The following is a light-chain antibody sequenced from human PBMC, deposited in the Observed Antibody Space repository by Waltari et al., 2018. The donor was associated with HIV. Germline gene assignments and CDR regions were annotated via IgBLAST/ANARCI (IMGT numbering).Light chain of an antibody. J-gene: IGLJ2*01. CDR1: SSDIGAYNY. V-gene: IGLV2-14*01. CDR2: EVS. Sequence: QSALTQAASVSGSPGQSITISCTGSSSDIGAYNYVSWYQHHPDKVPKLGIYEVSNRPSGISTRSSGSKSGNTPSLTISGVQADDEASYYCSSYTASSTLDVVFGGGTRLTVL. CDR3: SSYTASSTLDVV.